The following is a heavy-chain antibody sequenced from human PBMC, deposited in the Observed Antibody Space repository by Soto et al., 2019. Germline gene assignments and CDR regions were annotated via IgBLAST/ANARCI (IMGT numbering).Heavy chain of an antibody. D-gene: IGHD3-16*01. CDR1: GYSLPSQW. V-gene: IGHV5-51*01. J-gene: IGHJ6*02. Sequence: PGESLKISCKGSGYSLPSQWIGWVRQMPGKGLEWMGNIYPADSDTRYSPSFQGQVTISADKSIRTADPQWSSLEASDTGIDYCARVSHSAASDYGYYGMDIWGQGTTVTVSS. CDR2: IYPADSDT. CDR3: ARVSHSAASDYGYYGMDI.